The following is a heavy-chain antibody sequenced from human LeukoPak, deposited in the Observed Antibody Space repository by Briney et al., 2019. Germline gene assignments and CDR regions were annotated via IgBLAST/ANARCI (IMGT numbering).Heavy chain of an antibody. CDR3: ARGGSGIAVAGTRADFDY. CDR1: GGSISSGGYS. V-gene: IGHV4-30-2*01. CDR2: IYHSGST. Sequence: SETLSLTCAVSGGSISSGGYSWSWIRQPPGKGLEWIGYIYHSGSTYYNPSLKSRVTISVDTSKNQFSLKLSSVTAADTAVYYCARGGSGIAVAGTRADFDYWGQGTLVTVSS. D-gene: IGHD6-19*01. J-gene: IGHJ4*02.